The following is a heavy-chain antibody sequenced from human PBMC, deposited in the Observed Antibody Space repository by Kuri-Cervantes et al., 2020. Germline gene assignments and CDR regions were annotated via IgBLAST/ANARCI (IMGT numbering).Heavy chain of an antibody. CDR3: ARDGDLDAFDI. J-gene: IGHJ3*02. CDR1: GGSVSSGSYY. V-gene: IGHV4-61*01. D-gene: IGHD3-10*01. Sequence: SETLSLTCTVSGGSVSSGSYYWSWIRQPPGKGLEWIGYIYYSGSTYYNPSLKSRVTISVDTSKNQFSLKLSSVTAADTAVYYCARDGDLDAFDIWGQGTMVTVSS. CDR2: IYYSGST.